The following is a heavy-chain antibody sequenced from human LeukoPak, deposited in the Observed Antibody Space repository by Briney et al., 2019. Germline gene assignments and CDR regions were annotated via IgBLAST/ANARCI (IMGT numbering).Heavy chain of an antibody. CDR3: ARPSSYGSGSGIY. V-gene: IGHV3-30-3*01. J-gene: IGHJ4*02. CDR2: ISYDGSNK. CDR1: GFTFSSYA. D-gene: IGHD3-10*01. Sequence: PGGSLRLSCAASGFTFSSYAMHWVRQAPGKGLEWVAVISYDGSNKYYADSVKGRFTISRDNSKNTLYLQMNSLRAEDTAVYYCARPSSYGSGSGIYWGQGTLVTVSS.